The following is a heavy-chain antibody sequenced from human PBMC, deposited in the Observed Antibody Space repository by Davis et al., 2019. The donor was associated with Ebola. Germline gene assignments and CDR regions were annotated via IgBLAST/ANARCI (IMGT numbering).Heavy chain of an antibody. V-gene: IGHV3-30-3*01. D-gene: IGHD1-26*01. CDR2: ISYDGSNK. J-gene: IGHJ6*02. CDR3: ANSYYYGMTS. Sequence: GESLKISCAASGFTFSSYAMHWVRQAPGKGLEWVAVISYDGSNKYYADSVKGRFTISRDNSKNTLYLQMNSLRAEDTAVYYCANSYYYGMTSGAKGPRSPSP. CDR1: GFTFSSYA.